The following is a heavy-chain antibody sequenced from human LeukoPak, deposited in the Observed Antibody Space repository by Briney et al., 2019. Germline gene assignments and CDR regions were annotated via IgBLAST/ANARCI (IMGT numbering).Heavy chain of an antibody. CDR1: GFSFSSYA. V-gene: IGHV3-23*01. CDR3: AKGVPYDYVWGSYRYTGGFDY. D-gene: IGHD3-16*02. CDR2: ISGSGGST. Sequence: QTGGSLRLSCAASGFSFSSYAMSWVRQAPGKGLEWVSAISGSGGSTYYADSVRGRFTISRDNSKNTLYLQMNSLRAEDTAVYYCAKGVPYDYVWGSYRYTGGFDYWGQGTLVTVSS. J-gene: IGHJ4*02.